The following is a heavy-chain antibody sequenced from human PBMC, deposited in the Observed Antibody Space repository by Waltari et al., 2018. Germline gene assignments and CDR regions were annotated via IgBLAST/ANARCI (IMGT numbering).Heavy chain of an antibody. V-gene: IGHV1-18*01. CDR2: INTQNGST. CDR3: ARTCISAACYMIY. J-gene: IGHJ4*02. D-gene: IGHD2-2*02. CDR1: GYTFTSRG. Sequence: QVQLVQSGGEMKEPGASVKVSCKASGYTFTSRGINWVRQAPGQGLEWMGWINTQNGSTNYAQNIQGRVTMTADTSTTTAYMELRSLKSDDTAIYYCARTCISAACYMIYWGQGTLVTVSA.